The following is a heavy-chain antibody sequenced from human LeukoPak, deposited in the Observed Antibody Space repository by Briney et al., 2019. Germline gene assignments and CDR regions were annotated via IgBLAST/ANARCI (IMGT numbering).Heavy chain of an antibody. J-gene: IGHJ4*02. CDR3: ARPSGYSGYDTFDY. Sequence: PGGSLRLSCAASGFTFSSYAMHWVRQAPGKGLEWVAVISYDGSNKYYADSVKGRFTISRDNSKNTLYLQMNSPRAEDTAVYYCARPSGYSGYDTFDYWGQGTLVTVSS. CDR1: GFTFSSYA. CDR2: ISYDGSNK. V-gene: IGHV3-30*04. D-gene: IGHD5-12*01.